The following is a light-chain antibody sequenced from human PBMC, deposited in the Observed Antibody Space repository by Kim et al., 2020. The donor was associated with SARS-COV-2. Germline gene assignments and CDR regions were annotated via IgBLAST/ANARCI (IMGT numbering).Light chain of an antibody. CDR2: AAS. V-gene: IGKV1-39*01. CDR1: QSISSY. J-gene: IGKJ4*01. CDR3: QQSYSTPP. Sequence: LSASVGDRVTITCRASQSISSYLNWYQQKPGKAPKLLIYAASSLQSGVPSRFSGSGSGTDFTLTISSLQPEDFATYYCQQSYSTPPFGGGTKVEI.